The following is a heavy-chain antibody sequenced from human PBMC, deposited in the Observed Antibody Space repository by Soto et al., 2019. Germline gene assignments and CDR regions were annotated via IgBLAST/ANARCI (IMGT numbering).Heavy chain of an antibody. CDR3: AKPLRYCSGGSCYSNYYYGMDV. J-gene: IGHJ6*02. D-gene: IGHD2-15*01. V-gene: IGHV3-23*01. Sequence: HPGGSLRLSCAASGFTFSSYAMSWVRQAPGKGLEWVSAISGSGGSTYYADSVKGRFTISRDNSKNTLYLQMNSLRAEDTAVYYCAKPLRYCSGGSCYSNYYYGMDVWGQGTTVTVSS. CDR1: GFTFSSYA. CDR2: ISGSGGST.